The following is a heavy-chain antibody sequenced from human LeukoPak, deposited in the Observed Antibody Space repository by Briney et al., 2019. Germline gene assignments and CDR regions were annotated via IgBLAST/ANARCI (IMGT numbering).Heavy chain of an antibody. CDR3: AKDLVFVVVPAAQGGYFDY. CDR1: GFTFSSYA. J-gene: IGHJ4*02. V-gene: IGHV3-23*01. D-gene: IGHD2-2*01. Sequence: GGSLRLSCAASGFTFSSYAMSWVRQAPGKGLEWVSAISGSGGSTYYADSVKGRFTISRDNSKNTLYLQMNSLRAEDTAVYYCAKDLVFVVVPAAQGGYFDYWGQGTLVTVSS. CDR2: ISGSGGST.